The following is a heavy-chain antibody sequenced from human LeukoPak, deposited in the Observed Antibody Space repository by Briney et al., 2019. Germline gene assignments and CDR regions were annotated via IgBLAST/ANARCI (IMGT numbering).Heavy chain of an antibody. CDR1: GYSITSGFS. V-gene: IGHV4-38-2*01. Sequence: PSETLSLTCAAFGYSITSGFSWGWIRQPPGKGLEWIGTISHSGSTDYKSTLESRLTISMDTSKNQFSLKMKSVTAADRAVYYCARRTITGTTVEYWGQGTLVTVAS. D-gene: IGHD1-20*01. CDR3: ARRTITGTTVEY. CDR2: ISHSGST. J-gene: IGHJ4*02.